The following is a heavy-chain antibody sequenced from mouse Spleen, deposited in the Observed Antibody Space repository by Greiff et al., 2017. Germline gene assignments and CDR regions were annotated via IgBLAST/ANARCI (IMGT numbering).Heavy chain of an antibody. CDR3: AKEGMDYDAWFAY. J-gene: IGHJ3*01. D-gene: IGHD2-4*01. CDR2: IWRGGST. Sequence: QVQLQQSGPGLVQPSQSLSITCTVSGFSLTSYGVHWVRQSPGKGLEWLGVIWRGGSTDYNAAFMSRLSITKDNSKSQVFFKMNSLQADDTAIYYCAKEGMDYDAWFAYWGQGTLVTVSA. CDR1: GFSLTSYG. V-gene: IGHV2-5*01.